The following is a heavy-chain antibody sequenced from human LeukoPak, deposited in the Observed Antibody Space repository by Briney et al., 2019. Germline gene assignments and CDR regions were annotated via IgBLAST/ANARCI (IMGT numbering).Heavy chain of an antibody. CDR2: ISGSGGST. CDR1: GFTFSSYA. D-gene: IGHD2-2*01. J-gene: IGHJ5*02. CDR3: AKVSVVPAATRWFDP. V-gene: IGHV3-23*01. Sequence: PGGSLRLSCVASGFTFSSYAMSWVRQAPGKGLEWVSAISGSGGSTYYADSVKGRFTISRDNSKNTLYLQMNSLRAEDTAVYYCAKVSVVPAATRWFDPWGQGTLVTVSS.